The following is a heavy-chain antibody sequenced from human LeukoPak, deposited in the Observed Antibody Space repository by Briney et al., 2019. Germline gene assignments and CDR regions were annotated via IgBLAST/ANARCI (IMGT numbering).Heavy chain of an antibody. V-gene: IGHV3-74*01. Sequence: GGSLRLSCAASELIFSNFWMHWVRQAPGKGLVWVSRINGDGSSTSYADSVKGRFTISRDNAKNTLYLQMNSLRAEDTAVYYCADASGELHFQHWGQGTLVTVSS. CDR1: ELIFSNFW. CDR2: INGDGSST. CDR3: ADASGELHFQH. D-gene: IGHD1-14*01. J-gene: IGHJ1*01.